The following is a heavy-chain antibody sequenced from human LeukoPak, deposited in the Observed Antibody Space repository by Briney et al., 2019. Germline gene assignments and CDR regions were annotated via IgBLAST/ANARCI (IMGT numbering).Heavy chain of an antibody. J-gene: IGHJ4*02. CDR2: ISRSGANT. Sequence: GGSLRLSCAASGFTFNNYALTWVRQAPGKGLEWVSGISRSGANTYYADSVKGRFTISRDNSKNTLYLQMNSLRVEDTAVYYCAKEEERSDRTTGNYFDYWGQGTLVTVSS. V-gene: IGHV3-23*01. D-gene: IGHD2/OR15-2a*01. CDR1: GFTFNNYA. CDR3: AKEEERSDRTTGNYFDY.